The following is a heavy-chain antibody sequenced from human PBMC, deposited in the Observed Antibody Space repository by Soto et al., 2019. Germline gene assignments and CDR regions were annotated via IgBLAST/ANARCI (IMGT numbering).Heavy chain of an antibody. CDR1: GGSISSYY. D-gene: IGHD3-10*01. J-gene: IGHJ5*02. V-gene: IGHV4-4*07. Sequence: TSETLSLTCTVSGGSISSYYWSWIRQPAGKGLEWIGRIYTSGSTNYNPSLKSRVTMSVDTSKNQFSLRLSSVTAADTAVYYCARTPTGLLWFGELLDNWSDPWGQGILVTVSS. CDR2: IYTSGST. CDR3: ARTPTGLLWFGELLDNWSDP.